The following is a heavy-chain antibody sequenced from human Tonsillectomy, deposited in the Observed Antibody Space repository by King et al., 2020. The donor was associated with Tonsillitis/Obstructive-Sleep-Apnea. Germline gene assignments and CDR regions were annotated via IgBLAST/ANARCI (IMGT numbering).Heavy chain of an antibody. V-gene: IGHV4-34*01. J-gene: IGHJ4*02. D-gene: IGHD3-3*01. Sequence: HVQLQQWGAGLLKPSETLSLTCAVYGGSFSGYYWSWLRQPPGKGLEWIGEIDHTGRTNYNPSLKSRVTISTDMAKNQFSLKLRSVTAADTAVYYCARGDLLRAYYAPPDFDYWGQGTLVTVSS. CDR2: IDHTGRT. CDR3: ARGDLLRAYYAPPDFDY. CDR1: GGSFSGYY.